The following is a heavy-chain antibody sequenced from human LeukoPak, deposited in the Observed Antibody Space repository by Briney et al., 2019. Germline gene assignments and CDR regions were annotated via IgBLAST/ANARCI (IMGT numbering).Heavy chain of an antibody. CDR1: GGSVSSGSYY. CDR2: IYYSGST. CDR3: ARFTTVTTTYLPYYYYYGMDV. J-gene: IGHJ6*02. Sequence: SETLSLTCTVSGGSVSSGSYYWSWIRQPPGKGLEWIVYIYYSGSTNYNPSLKSRVAISVDTSKNQFSLKLSSVTAADTAVYYCARFTTVTTTYLPYYYYYGMDVWGQGTTVTVSS. D-gene: IGHD4-11*01. V-gene: IGHV4-61*01.